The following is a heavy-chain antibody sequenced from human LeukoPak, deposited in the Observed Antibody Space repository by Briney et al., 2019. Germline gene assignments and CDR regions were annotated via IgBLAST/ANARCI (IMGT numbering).Heavy chain of an antibody. CDR1: GYTFTSYG. CDR2: ISAYNGNT. J-gene: IGHJ6*02. Sequence: ASVKVSCKASGYTFTSYGISWVRPAPGQGLEWMGWISAYNGNTNYAQKLQGRVTMTTDTSTSTAYMELRSLRSDDTAVYYCARDYPSGRVYYYYYGMDVWGQGTTVTVSS. CDR3: ARDYPSGRVYYYYYGMDV. V-gene: IGHV1-18*01.